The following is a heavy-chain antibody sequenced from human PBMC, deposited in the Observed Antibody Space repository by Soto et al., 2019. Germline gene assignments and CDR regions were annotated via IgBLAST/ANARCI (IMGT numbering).Heavy chain of an antibody. Sequence: QVKLVQSGDEVKKPGASVKVSCKASGYIFVNYGIAWVRQAPGQGLEWMGWISPYTGNTHSATKIQGRLTMTTDTSTRTAEMDMGSLTSDDTAVYYCVMVDNYVTPTPQDVWGQGTTVTVSS. J-gene: IGHJ6*02. CDR1: GYIFVNYG. D-gene: IGHD3-16*01. CDR3: VMVDNYVTPTPQDV. CDR2: ISPYTGNT. V-gene: IGHV1-18*01.